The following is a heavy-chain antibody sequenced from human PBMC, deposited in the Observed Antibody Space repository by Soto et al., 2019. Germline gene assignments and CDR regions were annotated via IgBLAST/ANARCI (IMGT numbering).Heavy chain of an antibody. CDR2: ISPMFGAA. CDR3: AREVQVHTPAFVY. V-gene: IGHV1-69*19. J-gene: IGHJ4*02. D-gene: IGHD3-10*01. CDR1: GGTFNTYA. Sequence: QVQLVQSGAEMKKPGSSAKVSCQSSGGTFNTYAMNWVRQAHGQGPEWMGDISPMFGAANYAPKFQGRVTITADEATGTSYMQLRSLTSEDTALYFCAREVQVHTPAFVYWGQGTLVTVSS.